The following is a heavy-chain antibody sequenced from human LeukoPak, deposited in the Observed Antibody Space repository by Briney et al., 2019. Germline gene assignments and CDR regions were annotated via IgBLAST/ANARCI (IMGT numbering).Heavy chain of an antibody. D-gene: IGHD6-6*01. CDR1: GYTFTSYG. V-gene: IGHV1-18*01. Sequence: ASVKVSCKASGYTFTSYGISWVRQAPGQGLEWMGWISAYNGNANYAQKLQGRVTMTTDTSTSTAYMEMRSLRSDDTAVYYCARDREYSSSSDYWGQGTLVTVSS. CDR3: ARDREYSSSSDY. J-gene: IGHJ4*02. CDR2: ISAYNGNA.